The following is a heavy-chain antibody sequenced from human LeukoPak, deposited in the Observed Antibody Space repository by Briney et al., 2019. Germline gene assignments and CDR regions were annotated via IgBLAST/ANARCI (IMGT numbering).Heavy chain of an antibody. J-gene: IGHJ4*02. Sequence: SETLSLTCTVSGGSISSSSYYWGWIRQPPGKGLEWIGSIYYSGSTYYNPSLKSRVTISVDTSKNQFSLKLSSVTAADTAVYYCAREAAYYYDSSGYRIFDYWGQGTLVTVSS. V-gene: IGHV4-39*07. CDR3: AREAAYYYDSSGYRIFDY. CDR1: GGSISSSSYY. CDR2: IYYSGST. D-gene: IGHD3-22*01.